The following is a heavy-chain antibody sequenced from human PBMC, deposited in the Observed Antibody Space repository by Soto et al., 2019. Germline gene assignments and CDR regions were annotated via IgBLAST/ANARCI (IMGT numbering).Heavy chain of an antibody. CDR2: IYPGDSDT. CDR3: ARHGPHLGYSSGWYLDY. CDR1: GYSFTSYW. D-gene: IGHD6-19*01. J-gene: IGHJ4*02. V-gene: IGHV5-51*01. Sequence: PGESLKISCKGSGYSFTSYWIGWVRQMPGKGLEWMGIIYPGDSDTRYSPSFQGQVTISADKSISTAYLQWSSLKASDTAMYYWARHGPHLGYSSGWYLDYWGQGTQVTVSS.